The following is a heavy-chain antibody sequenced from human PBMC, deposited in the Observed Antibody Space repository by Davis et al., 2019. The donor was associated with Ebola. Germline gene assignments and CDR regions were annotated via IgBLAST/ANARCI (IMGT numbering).Heavy chain of an antibody. CDR3: ITMVRASTY. CDR1: GYSISSGYY. J-gene: IGHJ4*02. V-gene: IGHV4-38-2*02. CDR2: IYHSGST. D-gene: IGHD3-10*01. Sequence: PSETLSLTCTVSGYSISSGYYWGWIRQPPGKGLEWIGNIYHSGSTYYNPSLKSRVTISVDTSKNQFSLKLSSVTAADTAVYYCITMVRASTYWGQGTLVTVSS.